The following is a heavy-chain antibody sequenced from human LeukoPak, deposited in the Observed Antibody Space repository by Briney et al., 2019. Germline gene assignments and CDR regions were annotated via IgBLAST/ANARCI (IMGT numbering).Heavy chain of an antibody. V-gene: IGHV3-74*01. CDR2: IKSDGIST. J-gene: IGHJ6*02. Sequence: QSGGSLRLSCAASGLSLRTSWMHWVRQAPGKGLVWVSLIKSDGISTNYAESVKGRFTISRDNAKSTLYLQMNSLRAEDTAVYYCARDNYYSLDVWGQGTTVTVSS. CDR3: ARDNYYSLDV. CDR1: GLSLRTSW.